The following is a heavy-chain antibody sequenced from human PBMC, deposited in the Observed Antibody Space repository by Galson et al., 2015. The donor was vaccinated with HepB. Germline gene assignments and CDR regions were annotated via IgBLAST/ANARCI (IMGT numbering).Heavy chain of an antibody. V-gene: IGHV1-2*02. CDR3: ARDLVRFGFLTPFDY. D-gene: IGHD3-3*01. J-gene: IGHJ4*02. CDR1: GYTFSDYS. CDR2: IIPSSGGT. Sequence: SVKVSCKASGYTFSDYSMAWVRQAPGQGLEWMGRIIPSSGGTNYAQKFQGRVTMTSDTSITTAYMELSSLTSDDTALYYCARDLVRFGFLTPFDYWGRGTLVTVSS.